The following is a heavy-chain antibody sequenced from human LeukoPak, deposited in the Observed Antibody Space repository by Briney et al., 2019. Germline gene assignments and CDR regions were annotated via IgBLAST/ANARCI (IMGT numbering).Heavy chain of an antibody. CDR1: GFTVSSNC. CDR2: IYSGGST. Sequence: GGSLRLSCATSGFTVSSNCMSWVRQAPGKGLEWVSFIYSGGSTYYEDSVKGRFTISRDNSKNTLYLQMNSLRAEDTAVYYCARRAGDYSHPYDYWGQGTLVTVSS. D-gene: IGHD3-22*01. V-gene: IGHV3-53*01. CDR3: ARRAGDYSHPYDY. J-gene: IGHJ4*02.